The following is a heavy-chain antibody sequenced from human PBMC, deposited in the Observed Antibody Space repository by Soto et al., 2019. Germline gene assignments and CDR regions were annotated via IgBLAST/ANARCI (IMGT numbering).Heavy chain of an antibody. V-gene: IGHV3-30*18. CDR2: ISFDGNKK. CDR1: GLVFSAYG. J-gene: IGHJ4*02. D-gene: IGHD1-26*01. CDR3: AKDRSGVGTTRGFDH. Sequence: QVQLVESGGGVVQPGRSLRLSCAASGLVFSAYGIHWVRQAPGKGLEWVAAISFDGNKKYYAESLKGRFTISRDNSKTTLYLQMNSLRAEDTAVYYCAKDRSGVGTTRGFDHWGQGTLVTVSS.